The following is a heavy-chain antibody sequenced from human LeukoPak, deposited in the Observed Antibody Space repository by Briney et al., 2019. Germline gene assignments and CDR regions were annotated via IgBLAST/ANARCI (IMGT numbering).Heavy chain of an antibody. V-gene: IGHV1-2*02. Sequence: ASVKVSCKASGYTFTGYSMHWVRQAPGQGLEWMGWINPNTGGTNYAQKFQGRATMTRDTSISTAYMELSRLRSDDTAIYYCARYSTVTVYYFDYWGQGTLVTVSS. CDR3: ARYSTVTVYYFDY. CDR2: INPNTGGT. J-gene: IGHJ4*02. CDR1: GYTFTGYS. D-gene: IGHD4-17*01.